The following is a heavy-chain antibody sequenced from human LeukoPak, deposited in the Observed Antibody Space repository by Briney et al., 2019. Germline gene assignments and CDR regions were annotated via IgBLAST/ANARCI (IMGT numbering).Heavy chain of an antibody. J-gene: IGHJ4*02. CDR3: AKIKSGIDS. CDR2: IYSDGTR. V-gene: IGHV3-53*01. Sequence: GGSLRLSCAASGFSVSNNYMTWVRQAPGKGLEWVSVIYSDGTRYYRDSVKGRFTISRDNSKNTRYLQMNSLRVEDTALYYCAKIKSGIDSWGQGTLVTVSS. CDR1: GFSVSNNY. D-gene: IGHD6-25*01.